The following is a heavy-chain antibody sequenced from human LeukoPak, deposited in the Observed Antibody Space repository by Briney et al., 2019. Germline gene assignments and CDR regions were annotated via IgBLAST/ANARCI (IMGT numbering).Heavy chain of an antibody. CDR3: ARVRRISGYYGSGSYYPSGYPY. CDR2: INPNSGDT. J-gene: IGHJ4*02. Sequence: GASVKVSCKASGYSFTGNYMHWVRQAPGQGLEWMGWINPNSGDTNFAQKFQGRVTMTRDTSISTVYMELSRLRSEDTAVYYCARVRRISGYYGSGSYYPSGYPYWGQGTLVTVSS. CDR1: GYSFTGNY. D-gene: IGHD3-10*01. V-gene: IGHV1-2*02.